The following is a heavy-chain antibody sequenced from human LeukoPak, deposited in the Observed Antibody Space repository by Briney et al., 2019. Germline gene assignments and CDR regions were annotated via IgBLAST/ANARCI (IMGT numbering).Heavy chain of an antibody. CDR3: ARQGGTNYYDSSGTTAAF. V-gene: IGHV5-51*01. Sequence: GESLKISCKGSGSSFTSYWIGWVRPVPGKGLEWMGIIYPGDSDTRYSPSLQGQVTISADKSISTAYLQWSSLKASDTAMYYCARQGGTNYYDSSGTTAAFWGQGTLVTVSS. J-gene: IGHJ4*02. CDR1: GSSFTSYW. CDR2: IYPGDSDT. D-gene: IGHD3-22*01.